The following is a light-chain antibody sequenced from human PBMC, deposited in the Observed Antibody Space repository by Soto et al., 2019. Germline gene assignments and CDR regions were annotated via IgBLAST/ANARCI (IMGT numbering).Light chain of an antibody. CDR1: SSDIGTYNF. V-gene: IGLV2-8*01. CDR2: EVS. J-gene: IGLJ7*01. Sequence: QSVLTQPPSASGSPGQSVTISCTGTSSDIGTYNFVSWYQQHPGKAPKLLIYEVSKWPSGVPGRFSGSKSGNTAFLTVSGVQAEDEADYHCSSYAGFDNWVFGGGTQLTVL. CDR3: SSYAGFDNWV.